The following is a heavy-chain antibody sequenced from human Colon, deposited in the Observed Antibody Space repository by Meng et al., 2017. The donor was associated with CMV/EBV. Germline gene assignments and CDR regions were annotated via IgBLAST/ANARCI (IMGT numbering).Heavy chain of an antibody. Sequence: GESLKISCAASTFMLGSYSMTWVRQAPGKGLEWVSCISSSSDVIYYEDSVKGRFTISRDNAKNSLYLQMNSLRDEDTAVYYCARGILDSNLYLIAFDIWGQGTMVTVSS. V-gene: IGHV3-21*06. CDR3: ARGILDSNLYLIAFDI. CDR2: ISSSSDVI. D-gene: IGHD4-11*01. CDR1: TFMLGSYS. J-gene: IGHJ3*02.